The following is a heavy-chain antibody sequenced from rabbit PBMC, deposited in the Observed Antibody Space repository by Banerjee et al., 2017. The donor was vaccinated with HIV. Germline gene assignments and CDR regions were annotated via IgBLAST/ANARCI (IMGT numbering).Heavy chain of an antibody. Sequence: QEQLVESGGGRVQPEGSLTLTCTASGFSFSSTYYMCWVRQAPGKGLELIACIYTDSDGTWYASWVNGRFTITRSTSLNTVTLQMTSLTAADTATYFCARAYVIGGTRLDLWGPGTLVTVS. J-gene: IGHJ3*01. D-gene: IGHD1-1*01. CDR1: GFSFSSTYY. CDR2: IYTDSDGT. V-gene: IGHV1S43*01. CDR3: ARAYVIGGTRLDL.